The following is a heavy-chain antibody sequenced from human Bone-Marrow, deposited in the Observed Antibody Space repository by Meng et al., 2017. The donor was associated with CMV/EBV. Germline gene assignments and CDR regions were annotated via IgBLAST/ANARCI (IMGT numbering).Heavy chain of an antibody. CDR3: ANDYGSGSYRFDY. CDR1: GGSSSSGGYY. CDR2: IYYSGST. D-gene: IGHD3-10*01. J-gene: IGHJ4*02. Sequence: TVSGGSSSSGGYYWGWSRQHPGKGLEWIGYIYYSGSTYYNPSLKGRVTMSMDRSKNQFSLKLTSVTAADTAVYYCANDYGSGSYRFDYWGQGTLVTVSS. V-gene: IGHV4-31*09.